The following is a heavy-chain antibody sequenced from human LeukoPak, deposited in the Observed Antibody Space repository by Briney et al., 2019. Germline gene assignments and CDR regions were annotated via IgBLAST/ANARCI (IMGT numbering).Heavy chain of an antibody. CDR2: ISRSGSTK. CDR3: AKAPVTTCSGAYCYPFDY. CDR1: GFTFSDYN. D-gene: IGHD2-15*01. V-gene: IGHV3-11*01. J-gene: IGHJ4*02. Sequence: GGSLRLSCAASGFTFSDYNMRWIRQAPGKGLEWVSSISRSGSTKYYADSVKGRFTISRDNAKNSLFLQMNSLRAEDTAVYYCAKAPVTTCSGAYCYPFDYWSQGTLVTVSS.